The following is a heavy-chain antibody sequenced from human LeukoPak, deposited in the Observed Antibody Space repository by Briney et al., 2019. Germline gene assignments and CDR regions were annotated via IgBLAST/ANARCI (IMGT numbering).Heavy chain of an antibody. J-gene: IGHJ4*02. CDR3: ARHALAVAGTGYFDC. CDR1: GGSISSYY. CDR2: ISDSGST. Sequence: SETLSLTCTVSGGSISSYYWSWIRQPPGKGLEWIGYISDSGSTNYNPSLKSRVTISVDTSKNQFSLKLSSVTAADTAVYYCARHALAVAGTGYFDCWGQGTLVTVSS. D-gene: IGHD6-19*01. V-gene: IGHV4-59*08.